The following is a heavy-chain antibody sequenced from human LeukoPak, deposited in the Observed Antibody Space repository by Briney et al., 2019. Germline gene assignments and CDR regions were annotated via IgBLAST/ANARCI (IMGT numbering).Heavy chain of an antibody. D-gene: IGHD3-3*02. Sequence: GGSLRLSCAASGFTFSSYAMTWVRQAPGKGLEWVSAISGSGGITNYADSVKGRFTISRDNSKNTLYLQMNSLRAEDTAVYYCAKDRAFPNDVFDIWGQGTMVTVSS. CDR2: ISGSGGIT. J-gene: IGHJ3*02. CDR1: GFTFSSYA. V-gene: IGHV3-23*01. CDR3: AKDRAFPNDVFDI.